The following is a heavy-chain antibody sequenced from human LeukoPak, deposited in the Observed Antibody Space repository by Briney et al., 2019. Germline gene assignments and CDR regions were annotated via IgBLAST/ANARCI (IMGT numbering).Heavy chain of an antibody. Sequence: GSLRLSCAASGFTFSDYYMSWIRQPPGKGLEWIGEINHSGSTNYNPSLKSRVTISVDTSKNQFSLKLSSVTAADTAVYYCARGVSGYPFDYWGQGTLVTVSS. CDR3: ARGVSGYPFDY. J-gene: IGHJ4*02. D-gene: IGHD3-3*01. V-gene: IGHV4-34*01. CDR2: INHSGST. CDR1: GFTFSDYY.